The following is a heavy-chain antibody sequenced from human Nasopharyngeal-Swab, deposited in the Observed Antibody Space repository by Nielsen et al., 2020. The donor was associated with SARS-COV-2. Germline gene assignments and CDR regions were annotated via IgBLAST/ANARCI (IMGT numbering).Heavy chain of an antibody. V-gene: IGHV3-30-3*01. Sequence: VRQAPGKGLEWVAVISYDGSNKYYADSVKGRFTISRDNSKNTLYLQMNSLRAEDTAVYYCTRAAYTGRKFREFYYWGQGTLVTVSS. D-gene: IGHD3-10*01. CDR2: ISYDGSNK. CDR3: TRAAYTGRKFREFYY. J-gene: IGHJ4*02.